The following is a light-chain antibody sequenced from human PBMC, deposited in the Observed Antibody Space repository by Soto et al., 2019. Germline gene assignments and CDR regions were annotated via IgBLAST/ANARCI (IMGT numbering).Light chain of an antibody. Sequence: QSLLTQPASVSGSPGQSITISCTGSSSDVGSYNFVSWHQQHPGKAPKLMIYEGSKRPSGVSNRFSGSKSGNTASLTISGLQAEDEADYYCCSYAGSSTWVFGGGTKLTVL. CDR2: EGS. J-gene: IGLJ3*02. V-gene: IGLV2-23*01. CDR3: CSYAGSSTWV. CDR1: SSDVGSYNF.